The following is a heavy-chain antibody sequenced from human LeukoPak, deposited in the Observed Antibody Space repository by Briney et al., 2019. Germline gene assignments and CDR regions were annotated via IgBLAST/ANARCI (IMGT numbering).Heavy chain of an antibody. CDR3: ARSSYYDSPKHREFDY. CDR2: IYHSGST. J-gene: IGHJ4*02. V-gene: IGHV4-4*02. D-gene: IGHD3-22*01. Sequence: SGTLSLTCAVSGGSISSSNWWSWVRQPPGKGLEWIGEIYHSGSTNYNPSLKSRVTISVDKSKNQFSLKLSSVTAADTAVYYCARSSYYDSPKHREFDYWGQGTLVTVSS. CDR1: GGSISSSNW.